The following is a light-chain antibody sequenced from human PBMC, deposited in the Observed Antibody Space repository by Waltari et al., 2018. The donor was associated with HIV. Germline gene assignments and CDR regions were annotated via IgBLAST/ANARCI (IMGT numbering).Light chain of an antibody. CDR3: QSADSSGTYV. V-gene: IGLV3-25*03. Sequence: SYELTQPPSVSVSPGQTARITCSGDALPNNYAYWYQQRPGQAPLLVIFKDSERPSGIPERFSGSSSGTTVTLTISGVQAEDEADYYCQSADSSGTYVFGTGTKVTVL. J-gene: IGLJ1*01. CDR1: ALPNNY. CDR2: KDS.